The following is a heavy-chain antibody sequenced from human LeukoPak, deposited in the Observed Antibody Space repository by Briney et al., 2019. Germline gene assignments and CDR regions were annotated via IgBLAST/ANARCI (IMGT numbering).Heavy chain of an antibody. Sequence: GGSLRLSCAASGFTFDDYGMSWVRQAPGKGLEWVSGINWNGGSTGYADSVKGRFTISRDNAKNSLYLQMNSLRAVDTALYYCARVGGWELPPYYYYYMDVWGKGTTVTVSS. CDR1: GFTFDDYG. CDR2: INWNGGST. V-gene: IGHV3-20*04. CDR3: ARVGGWELPPYYYYYMDV. D-gene: IGHD1-26*01. J-gene: IGHJ6*03.